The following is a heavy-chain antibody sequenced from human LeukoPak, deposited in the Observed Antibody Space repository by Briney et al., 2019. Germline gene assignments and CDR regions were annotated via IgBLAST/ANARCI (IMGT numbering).Heavy chain of an antibody. J-gene: IGHJ4*02. CDR3: ARDFRFLDDY. Sequence: PGGSLRLSCAASGFIFSSYWMSWVRQAPGKGLEWVANIKQDGSDKYYVDSVKGRFTISRDNAKNSLYLQMNSLRAEDTAVYYCARDFRFLDDYWGQGTLVTVSP. D-gene: IGHD3-3*01. V-gene: IGHV3-7*01. CDR1: GFIFSSYW. CDR2: IKQDGSDK.